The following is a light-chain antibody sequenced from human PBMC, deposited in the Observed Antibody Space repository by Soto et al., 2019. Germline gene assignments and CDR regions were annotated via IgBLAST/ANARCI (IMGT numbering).Light chain of an antibody. Sequence: QPVLTQPPSVSGAPGQRVTISCTGSSSNIGAGYDVHWYQQLPGTAPKLLIYGNSNRPSGVPDRFSGSKSGTSASLAITGLQAEDEADYYCQSYDSSLRGSMVFGGGTKLT. V-gene: IGLV1-40*01. J-gene: IGLJ2*01. CDR3: QSYDSSLRGSMV. CDR1: SSNIGAGYD. CDR2: GNS.